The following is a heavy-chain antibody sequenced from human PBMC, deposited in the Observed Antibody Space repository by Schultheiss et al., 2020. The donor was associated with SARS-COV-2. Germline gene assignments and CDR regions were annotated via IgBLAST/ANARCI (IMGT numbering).Heavy chain of an antibody. CDR2: VYYSGST. V-gene: IGHV4-39*07. CDR3: ARGQRRPVLWFDP. D-gene: IGHD3-16*01. J-gene: IGHJ5*02. Sequence: SQTLSLTCTVSGGSISSTDHYWAWIRQLPGKGPEWIGSVYYSGSTYSDPSLKSRVTISVYTSKNQFSLKLAPVTAADTAVYFCARGQRRPVLWFDPWGQGTLVTVSS. CDR1: GGSISSTDHY.